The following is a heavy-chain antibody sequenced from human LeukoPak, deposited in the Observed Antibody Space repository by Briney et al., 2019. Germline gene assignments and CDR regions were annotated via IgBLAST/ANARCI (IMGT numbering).Heavy chain of an antibody. Sequence: SETLSLTCTVSGGSIRSYYWSWIRQPPGKGLEWIGYIYHSGSTYYNPSLKSRVTISVDRSKNQFSLKLSSVTAADTAVYYCARDGSSRPFDYWGQGTLVTVSS. CDR1: GGSIRSYY. J-gene: IGHJ4*02. CDR2: IYHSGST. D-gene: IGHD6-13*01. CDR3: ARDGSSRPFDY. V-gene: IGHV4-59*12.